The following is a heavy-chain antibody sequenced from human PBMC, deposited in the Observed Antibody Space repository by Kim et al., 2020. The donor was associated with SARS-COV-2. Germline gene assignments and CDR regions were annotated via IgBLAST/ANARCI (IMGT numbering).Heavy chain of an antibody. J-gene: IGHJ4*02. V-gene: IGHV3-53*01. CDR3: ARGEFDF. Sequence: GGSLRLSCAASGFTVSDFYMIWVRQAPGKGLKLVSAIYSGGGTLYADSVKGRFTISRDNSKNTVYLQMHSLRAEDTAVYYCARGEFDFWGPGTLVTVSS. CDR2: IYSGGGT. CDR1: GFTVSDFY.